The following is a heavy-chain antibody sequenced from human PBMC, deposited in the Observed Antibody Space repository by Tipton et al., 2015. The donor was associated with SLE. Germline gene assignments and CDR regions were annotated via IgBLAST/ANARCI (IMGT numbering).Heavy chain of an antibody. CDR1: GGSISSSSYY. D-gene: IGHD3-22*01. CDR2: IYYSGSS. J-gene: IGHJ3*02. CDR3: ARQDGRVFYDSDEGAFDI. V-gene: IGHV4-39*01. Sequence: GLVKPSETLSLTCTVSGGSISSSSYYWGWIRQPPGKGLEWIGSIYYSGSSYYNPSLTSRVTISVATSNNQFSLRLSSVTAADTAVYYCARQDGRVFYDSDEGAFDIWGQGTMITVSS.